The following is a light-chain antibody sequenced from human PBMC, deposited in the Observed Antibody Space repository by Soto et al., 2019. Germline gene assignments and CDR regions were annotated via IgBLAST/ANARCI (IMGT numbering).Light chain of an antibody. J-gene: IGKJ4*01. CDR1: QSFSSN. CDR2: GAS. V-gene: IGKV3-15*01. Sequence: IVMTQSPATLSVSPGERATLSCRASQSFSSNLAWYQQKPGQAPRLLIYGASTRATDIPARFSGSGSGTEFTLTISSLQSADFEVYYCQQYSNWQLTFGEGTKVDI. CDR3: QQYSNWQLT.